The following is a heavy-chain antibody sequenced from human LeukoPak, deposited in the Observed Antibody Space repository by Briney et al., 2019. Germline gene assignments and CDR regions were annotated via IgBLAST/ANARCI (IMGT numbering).Heavy chain of an antibody. CDR2: INHSGST. CDR3: ARPPKGYYYGSGAGGWFDP. Sequence: SETLSLTCAVYGGSFSGYYWSWIRQPPGKGLEWIGEINHSGSTNYNPSLKSRVTISVDTSKNQFSLRLNSVTAADTAVYYCARPPKGYYYGSGAGGWFDPWGQGTLVTVSS. D-gene: IGHD3-10*01. CDR1: GGSFSGYY. V-gene: IGHV4-34*01. J-gene: IGHJ5*02.